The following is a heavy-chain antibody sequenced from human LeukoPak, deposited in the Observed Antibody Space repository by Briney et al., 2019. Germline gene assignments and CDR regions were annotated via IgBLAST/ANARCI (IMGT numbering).Heavy chain of an antibody. CDR3: ARAFQSLGGLSLPDY. J-gene: IGHJ4*02. Sequence: ASVKVSCKASGYRFTNYAMNWVRQAPGQGLEWMGWIHPSTGNPAYAQGFTGRFVFSLDTSVSTTYLLISSLKAEDTAVYFCARAFQSLGGLSLPDYWGQGTLVTVSS. D-gene: IGHD3-16*02. CDR2: IHPSTGNP. CDR1: GYRFTNYA. V-gene: IGHV7-4-1*02.